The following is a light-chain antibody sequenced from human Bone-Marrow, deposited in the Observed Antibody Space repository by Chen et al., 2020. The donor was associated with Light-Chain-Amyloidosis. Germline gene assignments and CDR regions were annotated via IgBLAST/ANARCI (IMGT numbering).Light chain of an antibody. V-gene: IGLV3-25*03. CDR1: DLPTKY. J-gene: IGLJ2*01. CDR2: RDT. Sequence: YELTQPPSVSVSPGQTARMTCSGDDLPTKYAYWYQQKPGQAPVLVIHRDTERPSGISERFSGSSSVTTATLTISGVLAEDEADYHCQSADSSGTYEVIFGGGTKLTVL. CDR3: QSADSSGTYEVI.